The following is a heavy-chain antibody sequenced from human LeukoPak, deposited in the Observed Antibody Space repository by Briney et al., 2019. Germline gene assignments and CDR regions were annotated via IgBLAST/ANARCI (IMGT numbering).Heavy chain of an antibody. V-gene: IGHV3-23*01. D-gene: IGHD1-26*01. CDR3: AKDATPSTILHYFDY. CDR1: GDTFSSYD. CDR2: IGGTGGNT. Sequence: GGSLRLSCAASGDTFSSYDMRWVRQAPGKGLEWVSGIGGTGGNTYYADSVKGRFTISRDNSKNTVYLQMNSLRAEDTAVYYCAKDATPSTILHYFDYWGQGTLVTVSS. J-gene: IGHJ4*02.